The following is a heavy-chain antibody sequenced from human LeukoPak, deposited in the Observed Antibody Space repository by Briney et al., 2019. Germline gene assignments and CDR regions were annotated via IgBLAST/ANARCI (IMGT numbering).Heavy chain of an antibody. CDR2: FDPEDGET. CDR1: GHTLRAPS. Sequence: ASVNASCKVSGHTLRAPSIYWVRQAPGKGLEWMGGFDPEDGETIYAQKFQGRVTMTEDTSTDTAYMEMSSLRSEDTAVYYCATGFGYNSGDRDYWGQGTLVTVSS. J-gene: IGHJ4*02. V-gene: IGHV1-24*01. D-gene: IGHD5-18*01. CDR3: ATGFGYNSGDRDY.